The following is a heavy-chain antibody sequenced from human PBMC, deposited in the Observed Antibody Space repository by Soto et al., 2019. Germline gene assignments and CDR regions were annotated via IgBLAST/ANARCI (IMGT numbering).Heavy chain of an antibody. J-gene: IGHJ6*02. CDR3: ARVRIAAAGYYYYYGMDD. D-gene: IGHD6-13*01. CDR1: GGTFSSYA. V-gene: IGHV1-69*06. Sequence: QVQLVQSGAEVKKPGSSVKVSCKASGGTFSSYAISWVRQAPGQGLEWMGGIIPIFGTANYAQKFQGRVTITADKSTSTAYMELSSLRSEDTAVYYCARVRIAAAGYYYYYGMDDWGQGTTVTVSS. CDR2: IIPIFGTA.